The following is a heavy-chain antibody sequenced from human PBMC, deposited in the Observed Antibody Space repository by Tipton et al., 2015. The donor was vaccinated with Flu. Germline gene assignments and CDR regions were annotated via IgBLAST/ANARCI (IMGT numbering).Heavy chain of an antibody. D-gene: IGHD1-26*01. J-gene: IGHJ4*02. V-gene: IGHV4-59*08. Sequence: TLSLTCTVSGGSITSYYWSWIRQPPGKGLEWIGYIYYSGSTNYNPSLKSRVTMSVDTSKNQFSLKLTSVTAADTAVYYCARQRYSGSYYFDYWGQGTLVTVSS. CDR3: ARQRYSGSYYFDY. CDR1: GGSITSYY. CDR2: IYYSGST.